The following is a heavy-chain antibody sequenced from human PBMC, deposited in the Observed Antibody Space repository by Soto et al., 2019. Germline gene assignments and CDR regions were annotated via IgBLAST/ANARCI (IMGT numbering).Heavy chain of an antibody. J-gene: IGHJ6*02. V-gene: IGHV1-69*01. CDR1: GGTFSSYA. Sequence: QVQLVQSGAEVKKPGSSVKVSCKASGGTFSSYAISWVRQDPGQGLEWMGGIIPIFGTANYAQKFQGRVTITADESTSTAYMELSSLRSEDTAVYYCARDSFSSSSLYYYYGMDVWGQGTTVSVSS. D-gene: IGHD6-6*01. CDR3: ARDSFSSSSLYYYYGMDV. CDR2: IIPIFGTA.